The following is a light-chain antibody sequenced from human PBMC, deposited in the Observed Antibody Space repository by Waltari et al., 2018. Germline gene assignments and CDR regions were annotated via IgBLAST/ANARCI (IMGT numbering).Light chain of an antibody. Sequence: EIVLTQSPGTLSLSPGERATLSYRASQSGSSNYLAWYQQKPGQAPRLLIYGASSRATGIPDRFIGSGSETDFTLTITRLEPEDFAMYYCQQYGSSLGTFGQGTKVEIK. CDR1: QSGSSNY. V-gene: IGKV3-20*01. CDR3: QQYGSSLGT. CDR2: GAS. J-gene: IGKJ1*01.